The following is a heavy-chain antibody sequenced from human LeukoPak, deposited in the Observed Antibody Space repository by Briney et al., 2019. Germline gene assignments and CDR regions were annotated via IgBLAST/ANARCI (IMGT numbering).Heavy chain of an antibody. J-gene: IGHJ3*02. Sequence: SETLSLTCTVSGGSFSSHYWNWIRQPPGEGLEWIGYIYYTGSTNYNPSLTSRVTISLDTSKNQFSLKLRSVTAADTAVYYCARRVVVVTANDKSDAFDMWGQGTVVTVSS. V-gene: IGHV4-59*11. CDR3: ARRVVVVTANDKSDAFDM. CDR1: GGSFSSHY. CDR2: IYYTGST. D-gene: IGHD2-21*02.